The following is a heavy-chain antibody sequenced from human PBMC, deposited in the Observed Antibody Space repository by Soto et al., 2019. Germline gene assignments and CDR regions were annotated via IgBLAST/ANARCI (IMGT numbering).Heavy chain of an antibody. Sequence: QVQLVQSGAEVKKPGASVKVSCQASGYTFTSYGISWVRQAPGQGLEWMGWISAYNGNTNYAQNLQGRVTMTTDTSPSTAYMELRSLRSADTAVDYCARRGGFGWFDPWGQGTLVTVSS. D-gene: IGHD2-15*01. V-gene: IGHV1-18*01. J-gene: IGHJ5*02. CDR2: ISAYNGNT. CDR3: ARRGGFGWFDP. CDR1: GYTFTSYG.